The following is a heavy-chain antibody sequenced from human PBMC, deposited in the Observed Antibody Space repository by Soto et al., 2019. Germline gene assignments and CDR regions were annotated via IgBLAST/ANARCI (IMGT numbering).Heavy chain of an antibody. CDR1: GGSISSGDYY. J-gene: IGHJ3*02. CDR2: IYYSGST. V-gene: IGHV4-30-4*01. Sequence: QVQLQESGPGLVKPSQTLSLTCTVSGGSISSGDYYWSWIRQPPGKGLEWIGYIYYSGSTYYNPSLTSRVTISVDTSKNQFSLKLSSVTAADTAVYYCARGGACGGDCYSEDAFDIWGQGTMVTVSS. D-gene: IGHD2-21*02. CDR3: ARGGACGGDCYSEDAFDI.